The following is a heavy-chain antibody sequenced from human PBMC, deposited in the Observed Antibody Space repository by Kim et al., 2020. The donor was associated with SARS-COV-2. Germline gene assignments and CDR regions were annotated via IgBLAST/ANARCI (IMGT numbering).Heavy chain of an antibody. V-gene: IGHV3-30*04. CDR2: ISYDGSNK. D-gene: IGHD6-13*01. CDR1: GFTFSSYA. Sequence: GGSLRLSCAASGFTFSSYAMHWVRQAPGKGLEWVAVISYDGSNKYYADSVKGRFTISRDNSKNTLYLQMNSLRAEDTAVYYCARDWVSAAGTHGGFDPWG. CDR3: ARDWVSAAGTHGGFDP. J-gene: IGHJ5*02.